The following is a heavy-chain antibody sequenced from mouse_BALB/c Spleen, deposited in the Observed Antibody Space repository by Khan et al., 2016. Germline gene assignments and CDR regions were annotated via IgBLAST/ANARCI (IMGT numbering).Heavy chain of an antibody. J-gene: IGHJ3*01. CDR1: GFTFTDYY. CDR2: IRNKANGNTT. Sequence: EVELVESGGGLVQPGGSLRLSCATSGFTFTDYYMSWVRQPQGKALEWLGVIRNKANGNTTEYSASGKGRCTNDRDNSESILINQMKTLRAEDRGTYYCSVAPVWLLHCFAYWGQQTLVPVSA. V-gene: IGHV7-3*02. CDR3: SVAPVWLLHCFAY. D-gene: IGHD2-3*01.